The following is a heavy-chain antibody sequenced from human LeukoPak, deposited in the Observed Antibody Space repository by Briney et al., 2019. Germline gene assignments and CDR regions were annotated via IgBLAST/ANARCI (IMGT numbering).Heavy chain of an antibody. Sequence: SVNVSCKASGGTFSSYAISWVRQAPGQGLEWMGRIIPILGIANSAQKFQGRVTITADKSTSTAYMELSSLRSDDTAVYYCAREYSYGSWGAFDIWGQGTMVTVSS. J-gene: IGHJ3*02. CDR3: AREYSYGSWGAFDI. V-gene: IGHV1-69*04. D-gene: IGHD5-18*01. CDR2: IIPILGIA. CDR1: GGTFSSYA.